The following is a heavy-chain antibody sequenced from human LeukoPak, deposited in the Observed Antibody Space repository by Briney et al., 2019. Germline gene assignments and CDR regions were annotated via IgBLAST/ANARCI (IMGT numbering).Heavy chain of an antibody. Sequence: SETLSLTCTVSGGSISSGSYYWSWIRQPPGKGLGWIGEINHSGSTNYNPSLKSRVTISVDTSKNQFSLKLSSVTAADTAVYYCASGLSIGRYYRFDPWGQGTLVTVSS. D-gene: IGHD3-10*01. V-gene: IGHV4-39*07. J-gene: IGHJ5*02. CDR1: GGSISSGSYY. CDR2: INHSGST. CDR3: ASGLSIGRYYRFDP.